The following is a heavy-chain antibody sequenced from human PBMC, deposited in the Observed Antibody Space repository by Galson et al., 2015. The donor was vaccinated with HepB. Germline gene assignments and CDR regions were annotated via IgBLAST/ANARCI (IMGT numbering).Heavy chain of an antibody. CDR1: GFSLSTTGMS. J-gene: IGHJ4*02. CDR3: ARVVVAVTGTFDY. CDR2: IDWEDDE. D-gene: IGHD3-22*01. V-gene: IGHV2-70*11. Sequence: PALVKPTQTLTLTCTFSGFSLSTTGMSVTWIRQPPGKALEWLARIDWEDDEYYSISLKTRLSISRDTSKNQVVLTMTNMDPVDTATYYCARVVVAVTGTFDYWGQGTLVSVSS.